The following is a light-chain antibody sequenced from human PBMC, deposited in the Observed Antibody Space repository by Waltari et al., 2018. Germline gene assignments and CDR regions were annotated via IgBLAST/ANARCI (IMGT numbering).Light chain of an antibody. CDR2: EDN. Sequence: QSVLTQPPSVSAAPGQRVPISCSGGSSNIGNNYVSWYRQFPGTAPNLLIYEDNERPSGVPGRFSGSKSGTSATLDITGLQAGDEADYYCGTWDSSLSGAVFGGGTHLTVL. V-gene: IGLV1-51*02. J-gene: IGLJ7*01. CDR3: GTWDSSLSGAV. CDR1: SSNIGNNY.